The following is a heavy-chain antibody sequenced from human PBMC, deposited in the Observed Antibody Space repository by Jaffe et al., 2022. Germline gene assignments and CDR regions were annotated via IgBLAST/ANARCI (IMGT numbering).Heavy chain of an antibody. CDR1: GFTFSSYA. CDR2: ISGSGGST. CDR3: AKVLRGSHYDFWSGYYTGGIVCDAFDI. V-gene: IGHV3-23*01. J-gene: IGHJ3*02. Sequence: EVQLLESGGGLVQPGGSLRLSCAASGFTFSSYAMSWVRQAPGKGLEWVSAISGSGGSTYYADSVKGRFTISRDNSKNTLYLQMNSLRAEDTAVYYCAKVLRGSHYDFWSGYYTGGIVCDAFDIWGQGTMVTVSS. D-gene: IGHD3-3*01.